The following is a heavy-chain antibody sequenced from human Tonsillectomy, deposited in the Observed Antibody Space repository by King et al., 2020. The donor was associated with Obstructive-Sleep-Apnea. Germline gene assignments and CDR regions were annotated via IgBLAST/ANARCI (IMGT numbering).Heavy chain of an antibody. CDR3: ARDSNWSGYGVDP. J-gene: IGHJ5*02. CDR1: GGSISSYY. CDR2: IYYSGST. Sequence: QLQESGPGLVKPSETLSLTCTVSGGSISSYYWSWIRQPPGKGLEWIGYIYYSGSTNYNPSLKSRVTISVDTSKNQFSLKLSSVTAADTAVYYCARDSNWSGYGVDPWGQGTLVTVSS. V-gene: IGHV4-59*01. D-gene: IGHD3-3*01.